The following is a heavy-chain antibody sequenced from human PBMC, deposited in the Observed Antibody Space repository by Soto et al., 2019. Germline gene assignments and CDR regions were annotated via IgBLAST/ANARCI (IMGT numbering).Heavy chain of an antibody. CDR2: ISGSGGRT. Sequence: EVQLLESGGGLVQPGGSLRLSCAASGFTFSSYAMSWVRQAPGKGLEWVSAISGSGGRTYYADSGKGRFTISRDNSKNTLYLQMNSLRAEDTAVYYCAKDTPGLYYCMDVWGQGTTVTVSS. CDR1: GFTFSSYA. V-gene: IGHV3-23*01. CDR3: AKDTPGLYYCMDV. D-gene: IGHD3-10*01. J-gene: IGHJ6*02.